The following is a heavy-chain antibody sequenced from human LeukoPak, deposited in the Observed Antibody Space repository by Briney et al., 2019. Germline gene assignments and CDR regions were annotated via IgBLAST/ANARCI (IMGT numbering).Heavy chain of an antibody. CDR1: GYTFTSYA. CDR3: ARRVAAAGWFDP. J-gene: IGHJ5*02. CDR2: INAGNDNT. D-gene: IGHD6-13*01. V-gene: IGHV1-3*01. Sequence: ASVKVSCKASGYTFTSYAMHWVRQAPGQRLEWMGWINAGNDNTKYSQKFQGRVTITRDTSASTAYMELSSLRSEDTAVYYCARRVAAAGWFDPWGQGTLVTVSS.